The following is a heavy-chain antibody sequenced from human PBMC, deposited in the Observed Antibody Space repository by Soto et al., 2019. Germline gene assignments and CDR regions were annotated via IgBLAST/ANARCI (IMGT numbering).Heavy chain of an antibody. CDR2: ISYDGSNE. CDR1: VFTFSNYG. Sequence: PWGSLRLSCASSVFTFSNYGMHWVRQALGKGLEWVAVISYDGSNEYYVDSVKGRFTISRDNSKNTLYLQMNSLRAEGTAVYYCAKVVHSSTWYRYFDYWGQGTLVTVSS. J-gene: IGHJ4*02. D-gene: IGHD6-13*01. V-gene: IGHV3-30*18. CDR3: AKVVHSSTWYRYFDY.